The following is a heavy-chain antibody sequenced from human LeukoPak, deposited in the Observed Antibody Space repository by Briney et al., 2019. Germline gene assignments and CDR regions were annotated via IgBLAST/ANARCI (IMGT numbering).Heavy chain of an antibody. CDR2: IYSGGST. V-gene: IGHV3-53*04. CDR3: ARDQTYDSSGYGMDV. D-gene: IGHD3-22*01. Sequence: GGSLRLSCAASGFTVSSNYMSWVRQAPGKGLEWVSVIYSGGSTYYADSVKGRFTISRHNSKNTLYLQMNSLRAEDTAVYYCARDQTYDSSGYGMDVWGQGTTVTVSS. CDR1: GFTVSSNY. J-gene: IGHJ6*02.